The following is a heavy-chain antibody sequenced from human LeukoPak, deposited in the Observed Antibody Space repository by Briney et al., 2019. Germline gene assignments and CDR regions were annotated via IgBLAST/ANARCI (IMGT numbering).Heavy chain of an antibody. CDR3: ATGYYYDSSGYDFDY. V-gene: IGHV1-69*05. D-gene: IGHD3-22*01. CDR2: IIPIFGTA. Sequence: GASVPVSCQASGGTFSSYAISWVRQAPGQGLEWMGGIIPIFGTANYAQKFLGRVTITTDEHIRNAYMELSSLRSEDTAVYYCATGYYYDSSGYDFDYWGQGTLVTVSS. J-gene: IGHJ4*02. CDR1: GGTFSSYA.